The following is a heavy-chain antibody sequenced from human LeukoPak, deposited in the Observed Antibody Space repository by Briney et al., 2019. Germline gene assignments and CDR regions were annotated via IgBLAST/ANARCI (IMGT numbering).Heavy chain of an antibody. CDR2: IYNSGST. J-gene: IGHJ3*02. CDR1: GGSISSGAYY. CDR3: ARHVFSSRDAFDI. Sequence: SETLSLTCTVSGGSISSGAYYWSWIRQHPGKGLEWIGYIYNSGSTYYNPSLKSRVTISVDTSKNQSSLRLSSVTAADTAVYYCARHVFSSRDAFDIWGQGTMVTVSS. V-gene: IGHV4-31*03. D-gene: IGHD6-19*01.